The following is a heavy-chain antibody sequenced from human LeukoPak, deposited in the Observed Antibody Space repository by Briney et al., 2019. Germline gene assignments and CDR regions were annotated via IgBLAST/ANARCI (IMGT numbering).Heavy chain of an antibody. CDR2: INHSGST. CDR3: ARDRAAADYTYYFDY. V-gene: IGHV4-34*01. CDR1: GGSFSGYY. Sequence: PSETLSLTCAVYGGSFSGYYWSWIRQPPGKGLEWIGEINHSGSTNYNPSLKSRVTISVDTSKNQFSLKLSSVTAADTAVYYCARDRAAADYTYYFDYWGQGTLVTVSS. J-gene: IGHJ4*02. D-gene: IGHD6-13*01.